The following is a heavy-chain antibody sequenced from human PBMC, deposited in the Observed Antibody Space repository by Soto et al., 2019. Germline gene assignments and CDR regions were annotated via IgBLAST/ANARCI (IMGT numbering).Heavy chain of an antibody. V-gene: IGHV5-51*01. CDR3: XRHKANGYHSYYYGMDV. Sequence: PGESLKISCRGSGYSFTIYWIGWVRQMPGKGLEWMGIIYPGDSDTRYSPSFQGQVTISADKSISTAYLQWSSLKASDTAMYYCXRHKANGYHSYYYGMDVWGQGTTVTVSS. D-gene: IGHD5-18*01. CDR2: IYPGDSDT. J-gene: IGHJ6*02. CDR1: GYSFTIYW.